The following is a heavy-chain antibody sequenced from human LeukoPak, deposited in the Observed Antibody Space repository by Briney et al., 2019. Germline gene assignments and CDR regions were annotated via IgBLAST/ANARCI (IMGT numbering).Heavy chain of an antibody. J-gene: IGHJ4*02. CDR3: GKDSYDSSGYYWGSYFDY. Sequence: GGSLRLSCAASGFTFSSYGMHWVRQAPGKGLEWVAVIWYDGSNKYYADSVKGRFTISRDNSKNTLYLQMNSLRAEDTSVYYCGKDSYDSSGYYWGSYFDYWGQGTLVTVSS. D-gene: IGHD3-22*01. V-gene: IGHV3-33*06. CDR1: GFTFSSYG. CDR2: IWYDGSNK.